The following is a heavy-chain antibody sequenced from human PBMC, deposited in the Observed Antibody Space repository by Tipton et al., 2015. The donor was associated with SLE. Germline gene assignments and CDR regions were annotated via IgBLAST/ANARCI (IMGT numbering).Heavy chain of an antibody. CDR1: GGSISSYY. J-gene: IGHJ4*02. CDR3: ARGFNRREVDY. D-gene: IGHD2/OR15-2a*01. Sequence: TLSLTCTVSGGSISSYYWSWIRQPPGKGLEWIGYIYYSGSTNYNPSLKSRVTISVDTSKNQFSLKLSSVTAADTAVYYCARGFNRREVDYWGQGTLVTVSS. CDR2: IYYSGST. V-gene: IGHV4-59*12.